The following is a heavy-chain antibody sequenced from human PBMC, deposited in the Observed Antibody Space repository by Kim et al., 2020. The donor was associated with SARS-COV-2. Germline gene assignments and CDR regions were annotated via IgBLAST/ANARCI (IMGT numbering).Heavy chain of an antibody. CDR2: FDPEDGET. CDR3: ATEGYCSSTSCYTRVYYYYGMDV. D-gene: IGHD2-2*02. CDR1: GYTLTELS. J-gene: IGHJ6*02. V-gene: IGHV1-24*01. Sequence: ASVKVSCKVSGYTLTELSMHWVRQAPGKGLEWMGGFDPEDGETIYAQKFQGRVTMTEDTSTDTAYMELSSLRSEDTAVYYCATEGYCSSTSCYTRVYYYYGMDVWGQGTTVTVSS.